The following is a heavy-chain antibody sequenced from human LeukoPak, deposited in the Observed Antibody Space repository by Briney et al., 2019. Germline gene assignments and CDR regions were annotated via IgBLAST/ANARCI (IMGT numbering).Heavy chain of an antibody. CDR1: GYTFIGYY. J-gene: IGHJ3*02. V-gene: IGHV1-2*02. CDR3: ARDGVAGSSDAFDI. CDR2: IDPYSGGT. D-gene: IGHD6-19*01. Sequence: GASVKVSCKASGYTFIGYYMHWVRQAPGQGLEWMGWIDPYSGGTHSAQRFQGRVSMTLDTSISTAYMELTRLTSDDTAVYYCARDGVAGSSDAFDIWGQGTMVTVSA.